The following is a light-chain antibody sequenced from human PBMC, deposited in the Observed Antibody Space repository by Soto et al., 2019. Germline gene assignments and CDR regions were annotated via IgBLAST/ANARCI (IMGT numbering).Light chain of an antibody. CDR3: QQVKTYPRT. Sequence: DIHLTQSPSFLSASVGDRVTITCRPSQAVPNNMAWYQQKPGKPPKLLIYEESTLHSGVPSRFSGRKSGTQFTLTIERLQPEDFATYYCQQVKTYPRTFGGGTQVEIK. CDR2: EES. J-gene: IGKJ4*01. V-gene: IGKV1-9*01. CDR1: QAVPNN.